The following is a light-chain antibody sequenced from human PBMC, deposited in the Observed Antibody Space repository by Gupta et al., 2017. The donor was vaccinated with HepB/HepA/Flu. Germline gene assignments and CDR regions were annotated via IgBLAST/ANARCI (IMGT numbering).Light chain of an antibody. V-gene: IGLV2-23*02. J-gene: IGLJ1*01. CDR2: EVS. Sequence: QSALTQPASVSGSPGQSIAISCTGTNSDVGGYNLVSWYQQYPGKAPKRMIYEVSKRPSGVSNRFSGSKSGNTAPLTISGLQAEDEADYYCCSYTGDLDVFGTGTRVTVL. CDR1: NSDVGGYNL. CDR3: CSYTGDLDV.